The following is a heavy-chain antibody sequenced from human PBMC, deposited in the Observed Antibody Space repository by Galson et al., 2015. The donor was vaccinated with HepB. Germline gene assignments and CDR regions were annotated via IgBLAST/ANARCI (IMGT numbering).Heavy chain of an antibody. CDR1: GFIFDNFG. D-gene: IGHD2-2*02. J-gene: IGHJ5*02. CDR2: INMNGGSA. CDR3: ARDLRYCSRTSCYTPLDA. Sequence: SLRLSCAASGFIFDNFGMSWVRQAPGKGLEWISGINMNGGSADYADSVKGRFTISRDNAKNSLFLQMSSLRVEDTAFYFCARDLRYCSRTSCYTPLDAWGQGTLVTVAS. V-gene: IGHV3-20*04.